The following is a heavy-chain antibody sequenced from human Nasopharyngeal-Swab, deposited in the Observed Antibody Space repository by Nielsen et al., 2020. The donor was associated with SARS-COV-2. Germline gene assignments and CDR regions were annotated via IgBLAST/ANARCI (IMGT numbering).Heavy chain of an antibody. Sequence: GESLKISCAASGFTFSIYTMNWVRQAPGKGLEWVSAISSSGDYIYYAASVKGRLTVSRDNAKNSVYLQMNSVRAEDTAVYYCARETPAMFAYWGQGTLVTVSS. CDR1: GFTFSIYT. CDR3: ARETPAMFAY. V-gene: IGHV3-21*01. CDR2: ISSSGDYI. J-gene: IGHJ4*02.